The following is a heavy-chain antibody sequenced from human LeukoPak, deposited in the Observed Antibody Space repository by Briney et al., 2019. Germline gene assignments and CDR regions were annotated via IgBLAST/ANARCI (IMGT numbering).Heavy chain of an antibody. V-gene: IGHV3-23*01. Sequence: GGSLRLSCAASGFTFSTYAVNWVRQAPGKGLEWVSTISGSGDSTYYADSVKGRFTISRDNSKNTLYLQMNSLRAEDTAVYYCSRRDGYNYDYWGQGTLVTVSS. CDR1: GFTFSTYA. CDR3: SRRDGYNYDY. D-gene: IGHD5-24*01. CDR2: ISGSGDST. J-gene: IGHJ4*02.